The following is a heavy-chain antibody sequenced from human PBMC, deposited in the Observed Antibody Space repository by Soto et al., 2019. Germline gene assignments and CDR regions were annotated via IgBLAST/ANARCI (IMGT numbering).Heavy chain of an antibody. V-gene: IGHV3-23*01. CDR3: AKHGGYSFGPGDYYGMDV. D-gene: IGHD5-18*01. CDR1: GFTFSNFA. Sequence: GGSLRLSCAASGFTFSNFAMNWVRQAPGKGLEWVSGIIGSGDTTYYADSVKGRFSISRDKSKTTLYLQMNSLRAEDTATYYCAKHGGYSFGPGDYYGMDVWGQGTTVTVSS. J-gene: IGHJ6*02. CDR2: IIGSGDTT.